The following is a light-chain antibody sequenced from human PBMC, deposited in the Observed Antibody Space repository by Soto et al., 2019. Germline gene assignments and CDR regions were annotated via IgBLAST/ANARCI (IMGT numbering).Light chain of an antibody. J-gene: IGKJ1*01. V-gene: IGKV1-5*03. CDR3: QHYNSYSEA. CDR1: EYISSW. Sequence: DSQMTQSPATLSASVGDRVTITCRASEYISSWLAWYQHKPGKAPKLLIYKASGLESGVPSRFSGSGSGTEFTLTISSLQPDDFATYYCQHYNSYSEAFGQGPKVDIK. CDR2: KAS.